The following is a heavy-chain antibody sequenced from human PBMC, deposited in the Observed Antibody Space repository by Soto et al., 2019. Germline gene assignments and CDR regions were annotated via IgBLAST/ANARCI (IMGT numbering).Heavy chain of an antibody. Sequence: GSLRLSCAASGFTFSSYAMHWVRQAPGKGLEYVSAITSNGGNTDYASSVKGRFTISRDNSKNTLYLQMNSLRAEDTAVYYCARESDIVATNPTFDYWGQGTLVTVSS. CDR2: ITSNGGNT. J-gene: IGHJ4*02. CDR1: GFTFSSYA. V-gene: IGHV3-64*04. CDR3: ARESDIVATNPTFDY. D-gene: IGHD5-12*01.